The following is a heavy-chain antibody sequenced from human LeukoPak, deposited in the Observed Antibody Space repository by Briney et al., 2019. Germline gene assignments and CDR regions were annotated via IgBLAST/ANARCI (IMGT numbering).Heavy chain of an antibody. Sequence: PGGSLRLSCAASGFIFSDYYMDWIRQAPGKGLEWVGRSRNKTKSYTTEYAAPVKGRFTISRDDSKNSLYLQMNSLKTEDSAVYYCTTGLCSGGACYSGVYWGQGALVTVSS. CDR3: TTGLCSGGACYSGVY. CDR1: GFIFSDYY. V-gene: IGHV3-72*01. D-gene: IGHD2-21*02. CDR2: SRNKTKSYTT. J-gene: IGHJ4*02.